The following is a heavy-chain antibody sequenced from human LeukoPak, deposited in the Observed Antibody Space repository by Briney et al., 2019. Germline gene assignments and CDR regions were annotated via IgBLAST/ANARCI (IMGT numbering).Heavy chain of an antibody. CDR2: IYYSGST. CDR3: ASSYSSWRGNWFDP. CDR1: GGSISSYY. Sequence: SETLSLTCTVSGGSISSYYWSWIRQPPGKGLEWIGYIYYSGSTNYNPSLKSRVTISVDTSKNQFSLKLSSVTAADTAVYYWASSYSSWRGNWFDPGGQGTLVTVSS. D-gene: IGHD6-6*01. V-gene: IGHV4-59*01. J-gene: IGHJ5*02.